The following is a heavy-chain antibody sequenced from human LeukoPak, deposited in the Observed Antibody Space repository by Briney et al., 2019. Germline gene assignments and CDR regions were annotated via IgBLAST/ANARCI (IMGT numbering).Heavy chain of an antibody. V-gene: IGHV1-46*01. J-gene: IGHJ4*02. CDR2: INPSGGST. D-gene: IGHD2-2*01. CDR1: GYTFTSYY. CDR3: ARSRAYCSSTSCYLQYFDH. Sequence: ASVKVSCKASGYTFTSYYMHWVRQAPGQGLEWMGIINPSGGSTSYAQKFQGRVTMTRDMSTSTVHMELSSLRSEDTAVYYCARSRAYCSSTSCYLQYFDHWGQGTLVTVSS.